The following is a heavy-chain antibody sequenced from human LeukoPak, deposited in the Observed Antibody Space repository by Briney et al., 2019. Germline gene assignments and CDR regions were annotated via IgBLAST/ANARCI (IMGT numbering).Heavy chain of an antibody. CDR1: GFTFSSYS. CDR2: ISSSSSTI. D-gene: IGHD4-17*01. CDR3: AKDLSSYGDWYYYYGMDV. V-gene: IGHV3-48*01. Sequence: GGSLRLSCAASGFTFSSYSMNWVRQAPGKGLEWVSYISSSSSTIYYADSVKGRFTISRDNAKNSLYLQMNSLRAEDTAVYYCAKDLSSYGDWYYYYGMDVWGQGTTVTVSS. J-gene: IGHJ6*02.